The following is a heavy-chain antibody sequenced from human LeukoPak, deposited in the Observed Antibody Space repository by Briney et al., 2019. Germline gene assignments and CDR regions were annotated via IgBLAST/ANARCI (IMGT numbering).Heavy chain of an antibody. D-gene: IGHD6-13*01. J-gene: IGHJ4*02. CDR3: ARDGYSSSWEGIGY. CDR1: GDSISTSNSY. V-gene: IGHV4-39*01. Sequence: SETLSLTCTVSGDSISTSNSYWGWIRQPPGKGLEWIGSIYYSGNTYYNASLKSRVTISVDTSKNQFSLKLTSVTAADTAVYYCARDGYSSSWEGIGYWGQGTLVTVSS. CDR2: IYYSGNT.